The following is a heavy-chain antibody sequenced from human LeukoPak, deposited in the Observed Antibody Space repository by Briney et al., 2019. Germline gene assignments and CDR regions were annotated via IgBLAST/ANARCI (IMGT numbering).Heavy chain of an antibody. V-gene: IGHV3-30*14. D-gene: IGHD5-12*01. CDR2: ISYDGTNE. CDR1: TFLFTTYP. J-gene: IGHJ2*01. Sequence: AGESLRLSCSSSTFLFTTYPMSWVRQAPGKGLEWVAIISYDGTNEHYSDSVKGRFTISRDNSKNTVYLQMNSLRADDTAVYYCGRLALTPWYFDLWGRGTLVTVSS. CDR3: GRLALTPWYFDL.